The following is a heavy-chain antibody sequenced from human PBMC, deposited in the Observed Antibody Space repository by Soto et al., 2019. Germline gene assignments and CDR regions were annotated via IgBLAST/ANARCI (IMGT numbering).Heavy chain of an antibody. CDR2: IWYDGSNK. CDR3: ARDLWHDTSGYYTTDFDY. Sequence: PXESLGLSCAASGFTFSSYGMHWVRQAQGKGLEWVAVIWYDGSNKYYADSVKGRFTISRDNSKNTLYLQMNSLRAEDTAVYYCARDLWHDTSGYYTTDFDYWGQGTLVTVSS. CDR1: GFTFSSYG. D-gene: IGHD3-22*01. J-gene: IGHJ4*02. V-gene: IGHV3-33*01.